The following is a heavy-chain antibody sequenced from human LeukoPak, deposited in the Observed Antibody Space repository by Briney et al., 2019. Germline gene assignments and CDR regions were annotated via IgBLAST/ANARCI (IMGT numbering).Heavy chain of an antibody. Sequence: SETLSLTCAVYGGSFSGYYWSWIRQPPGKGLEWIGEINHSGSTNYNPSLKSRVTISVDTSKNQFSLKLSSVTAADTAMYYCARGPRITMVRGVTVFDYWGQGTLVTVSS. CDR1: GGSFSGYY. CDR2: INHSGST. J-gene: IGHJ4*02. D-gene: IGHD3-10*01. V-gene: IGHV4-34*01. CDR3: ARGPRITMVRGVTVFDY.